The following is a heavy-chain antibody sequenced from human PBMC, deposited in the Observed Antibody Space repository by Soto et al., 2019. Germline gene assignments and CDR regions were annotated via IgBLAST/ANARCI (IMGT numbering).Heavy chain of an antibody. D-gene: IGHD5-18*01. Sequence: NPSETLSLTCTVSGGSISSYYWSWIRQPPGKGLEWIGYIYYSGSTNYNPSLKSRVTISVDTSKNQFSLKLSSVTAADTAVYYCARVVDTAMVTVGPFDYWGQGTLVTVSS. CDR3: ARVVDTAMVTVGPFDY. J-gene: IGHJ4*02. CDR1: GGSISSYY. V-gene: IGHV4-59*01. CDR2: IYYSGST.